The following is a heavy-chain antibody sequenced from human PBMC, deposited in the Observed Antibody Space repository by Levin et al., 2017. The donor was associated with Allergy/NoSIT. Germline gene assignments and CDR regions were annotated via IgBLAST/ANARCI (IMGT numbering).Heavy chain of an antibody. CDR1: GYNFTNHW. Sequence: GESLKISCKGSGYNFTNHWIGWVRQMPGKGLEWMGVISPDDSNTRYSPSLRGQVTMSADTSISTAYLQWSSLKASDTAMYYCARHLLWAAAGINDAFDIWGQGTMVTVAS. J-gene: IGHJ3*02. CDR3: ARHLLWAAAGINDAFDI. CDR2: ISPDDSNT. D-gene: IGHD6-13*01. V-gene: IGHV5-51*01.